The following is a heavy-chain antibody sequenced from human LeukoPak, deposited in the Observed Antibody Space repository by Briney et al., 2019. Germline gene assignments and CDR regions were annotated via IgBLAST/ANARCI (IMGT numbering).Heavy chain of an antibody. D-gene: IGHD5-12*01. CDR3: ARGGYSGYDLDAFDI. Sequence: ASVKVSCKASGYTFTGYYMHWVRQAPGQGLEWMGWINPNSGGTSYAQKFQGRVTMTRDTSISTAYMELSRLRSDDTAVYHCARGGYSGYDLDAFDIWGQGTMVTVSS. J-gene: IGHJ3*02. CDR1: GYTFTGYY. V-gene: IGHV1-2*02. CDR2: INPNSGGT.